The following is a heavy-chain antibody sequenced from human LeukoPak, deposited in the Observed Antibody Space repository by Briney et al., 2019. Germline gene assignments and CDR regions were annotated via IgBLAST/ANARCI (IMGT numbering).Heavy chain of an antibody. CDR3: ARRVVVPAAPYYFDY. V-gene: IGHV3-48*04. CDR1: GFTFSSHS. CDR2: ISSSSSTI. J-gene: IGHJ4*02. D-gene: IGHD2-2*01. Sequence: GGSLRLSCAASGFTFSSHSMNWVRQAPGKGLEWVSYISSSSSTIYYADSVKGRFTISRDNAKNTLYLQMNSLRAEDTAVYYCARRVVVPAAPYYFDYWGQGTLVTVSS.